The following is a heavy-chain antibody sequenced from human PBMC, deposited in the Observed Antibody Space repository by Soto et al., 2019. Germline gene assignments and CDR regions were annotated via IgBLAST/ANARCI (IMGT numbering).Heavy chain of an antibody. CDR3: AKDRNSGSDSYGMDV. Sequence: EVQLVESGGGLVQPGRSLRLSCAVSGLTFDDYAMHWVRQAPGQGLEWVSGISWNSVNRGYADSVKGRFTISRDNGKNSLYLQMNSLRVEDTALYYCAKDRNSGSDSYGMDVWGQGTTVTVSS. V-gene: IGHV3-9*01. CDR2: ISWNSVNR. CDR1: GLTFDDYA. D-gene: IGHD1-26*01. J-gene: IGHJ6*02.